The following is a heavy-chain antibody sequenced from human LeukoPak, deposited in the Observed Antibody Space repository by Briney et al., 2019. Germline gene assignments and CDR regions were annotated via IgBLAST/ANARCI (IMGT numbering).Heavy chain of an antibody. V-gene: IGHV5-51*01. CDR2: IYPGDSDT. Sequence: GGSLKISCKGSGYSFTSYWIGWVRQMPGKGLEWMGIIYPGDSDTRYSPSFQGQVTISADKSISTAYLQWSSLKASDTAMYYCARADRGCSGGSCYDYWGQGTLVTVSS. J-gene: IGHJ4*02. D-gene: IGHD2-15*01. CDR3: ARADRGCSGGSCYDY. CDR1: GYSFTSYW.